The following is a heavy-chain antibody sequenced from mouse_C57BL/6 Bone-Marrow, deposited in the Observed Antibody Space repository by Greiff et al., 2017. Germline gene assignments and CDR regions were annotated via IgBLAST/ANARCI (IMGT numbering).Heavy chain of an antibody. V-gene: IGHV1-55*01. J-gene: IGHJ1*03. Sequence: QVQLQQPGAELVKPGASVKMSCKASGYTFTSYWITWVKQRPGQGLEWIGVIYPGSGSTNYNEKFKSKATLTVDTSSSTAYMQLSSLTSEDSAVYYDSRPCYCNCWYFDVWGTGTTVTVSS. CDR1: GYTFTSYW. CDR3: SRPCYCNCWYFDV. D-gene: IGHD2-10*01. CDR2: IYPGSGST.